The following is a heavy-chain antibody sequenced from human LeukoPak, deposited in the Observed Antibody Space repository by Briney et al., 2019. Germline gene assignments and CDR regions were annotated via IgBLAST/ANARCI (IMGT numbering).Heavy chain of an antibody. CDR1: GFTFSDYY. Sequence: PGGSLRLSCAASGFTFSDYYMSWIRQAPGKGLEWGSYISSSGSTIYYADSVKGRFTISRDNAKNSLYLQMNSLRAEDTAVYYCARAQQICSSTSCPIGAFDYWGQGTLVTVSS. CDR2: ISSSGSTI. V-gene: IGHV3-11*01. D-gene: IGHD2-2*01. J-gene: IGHJ4*02. CDR3: ARAQQICSSTSCPIGAFDY.